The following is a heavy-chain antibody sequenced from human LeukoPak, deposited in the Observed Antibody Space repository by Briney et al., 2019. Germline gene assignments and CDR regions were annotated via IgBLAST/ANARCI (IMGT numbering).Heavy chain of an antibody. CDR1: GFTFSNFA. CDR2: ITGYGAT. D-gene: IGHD6-13*01. Sequence: PGGSLRLSCAASGFTFSNFAMMWVRQAPGTGLQWVSTITGYGATFYADSVRGRFTIFRDTSMNTLFLQMNSLGAEDTAVYYCAKGAEAGKVDWFDPWGQGTLVTVSS. J-gene: IGHJ5*02. V-gene: IGHV3-23*01. CDR3: AKGAEAGKVDWFDP.